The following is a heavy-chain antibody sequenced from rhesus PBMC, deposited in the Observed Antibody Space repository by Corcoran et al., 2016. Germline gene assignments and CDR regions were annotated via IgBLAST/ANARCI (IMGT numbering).Heavy chain of an antibody. D-gene: IGHD4-23*01. V-gene: IGHV4S5*01. J-gene: IGHJ6*01. CDR3: ARNEYRHYGLDF. CDR2: MGGSGGSN. Sequence: QVQLQESGPGLVKPSETLSLTCAVSGGSIRGYYLNWLRQPPGKGLEGVGVMGGSGGSNHYNHALKSRVTNSTDTAKNQFSLKRTTVTAADTGVYYCARNEYRHYGLDFWGQGVVVPVSS. CDR1: GGSIRGYY.